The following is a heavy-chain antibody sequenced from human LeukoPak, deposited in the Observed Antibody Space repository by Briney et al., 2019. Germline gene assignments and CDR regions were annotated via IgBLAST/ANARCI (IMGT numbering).Heavy chain of an antibody. CDR3: ARDTGYYDSSGYYFLLRYYYGMDV. CDR1: GGSISSSNW. Sequence: SGTLSLTCAVSGGSISSSNWWSWVRQPPGKGLEWIGEIYHSGSTNYNPSLKSRVTISVDKSKNQFSLKLSSVTAADTAVYYCARDTGYYDSSGYYFLLRYYYGMDVWGQGTTVTVS. D-gene: IGHD3-22*01. CDR2: IYHSGST. V-gene: IGHV4-4*02. J-gene: IGHJ6*02.